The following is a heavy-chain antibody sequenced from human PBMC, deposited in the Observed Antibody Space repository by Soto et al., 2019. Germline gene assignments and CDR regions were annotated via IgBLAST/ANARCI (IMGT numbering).Heavy chain of an antibody. CDR2: IYYSGPT. J-gene: IGHJ5*02. CDR1: GGTINTYF. D-gene: IGHD6-19*01. CDR3: ARRTAVAGGWFDP. Sequence: SETLSLTCTVSGGTINTYFWNWIRQPPGKGPEWIGDIYYSGPTYYNSSLESRVTISIDASKNHFSLKLGSVTAADTAVYYCARRTAVAGGWFDPWGQGTLVTVSS. V-gene: IGHV4-59*08.